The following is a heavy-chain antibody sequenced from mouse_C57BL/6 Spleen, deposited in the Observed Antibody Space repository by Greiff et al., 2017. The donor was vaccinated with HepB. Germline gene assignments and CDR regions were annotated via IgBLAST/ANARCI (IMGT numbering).Heavy chain of an antibody. J-gene: IGHJ2*01. V-gene: IGHV1-50*01. CDR2: IDPSDSYT. CDR3: AGTGTDFDY. D-gene: IGHD4-1*01. CDR1: GYTFTSYW. Sequence: QVQLQQPGAELVKPGASVKLSCKASGYTFTSYWMQWVKQRPGQGLEWIGEIDPSDSYTNYNQKFKGKATLTVDTSSSTAYMQLSSLTSEDSAVYYCAGTGTDFDYWGQGTTLTVAS.